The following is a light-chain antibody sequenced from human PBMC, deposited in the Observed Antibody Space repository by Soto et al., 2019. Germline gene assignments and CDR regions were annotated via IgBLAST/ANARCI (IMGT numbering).Light chain of an antibody. CDR1: SSNIENNY. CDR2: DNN. V-gene: IGLV1-51*01. Sequence: QSVLTQPPSMSAVPGQKVTISCSGSSSNIENNYVSWYQQDPGTAPKLLIYDNNRRPAGIPDRFSGSKSGTSATLGITGLQPGDEAHYYCVTWDSSLSVVVFGGGTKVTVL. J-gene: IGLJ2*01. CDR3: VTWDSSLSVVV.